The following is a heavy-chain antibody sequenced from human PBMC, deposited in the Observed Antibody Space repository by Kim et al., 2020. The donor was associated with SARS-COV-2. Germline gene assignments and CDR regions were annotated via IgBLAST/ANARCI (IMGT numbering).Heavy chain of an antibody. D-gene: IGHD3-22*01. J-gene: IGHJ6*02. CDR1: GGTFSSYA. Sequence: SVKVSCKASGGTFSSYAISWVRQAPGQGLEWMGGIIPIFGTANYAQKFQGRVTITADESTSTAYMELSSLRSEDTAVYYCARVNGSGYYSYYYYYYGMDVWGQGTTVTVSS. CDR3: ARVNGSGYYSYYYYYYGMDV. V-gene: IGHV1-69*13. CDR2: IIPIFGTA.